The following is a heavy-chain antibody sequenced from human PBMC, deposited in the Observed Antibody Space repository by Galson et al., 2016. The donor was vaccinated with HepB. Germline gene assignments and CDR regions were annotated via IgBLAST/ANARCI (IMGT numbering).Heavy chain of an antibody. CDR1: GFTFSRNW. CDR2: IKQDGSEK. J-gene: IGHJ3*01. D-gene: IGHD2-21*02. V-gene: IGHV3-7*05. Sequence: SLRLSCAASGFTFSRNWMTWVRQAPGKGLEWVANIKQDGSEKNYVDSVKGRFTISRDNTKNSLYLQMNSLRVEDTALYYCVKATYCGGDCFLSAFDVWGHGIMVTVSS. CDR3: VKATYCGGDCFLSAFDV.